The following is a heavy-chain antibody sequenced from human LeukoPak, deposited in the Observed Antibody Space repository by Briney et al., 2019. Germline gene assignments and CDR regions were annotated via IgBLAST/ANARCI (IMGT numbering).Heavy chain of an antibody. CDR3: AKYCSGGNCYSGLS. Sequence: QPGGSLRLSCAASGFIFNTYAMTWVRQAPGKGLEWVSTISGDGSTYYTGSVKGRFTISRDNSKNTLFLQMNSLRAEDTAVYYCAKYCSGGNCYSGLSWGQGTLVTVSS. D-gene: IGHD2-15*01. V-gene: IGHV3-23*01. CDR1: GFIFNTYA. CDR2: ISGDGST. J-gene: IGHJ5*02.